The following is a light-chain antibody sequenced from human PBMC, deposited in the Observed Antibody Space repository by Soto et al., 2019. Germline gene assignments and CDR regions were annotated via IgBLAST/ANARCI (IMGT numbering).Light chain of an antibody. CDR2: KAS. Sequence: DIQMTQSPSTLSGSVGDRVTITCRASQTISSWLAWYQQKPGKAPKLLIYKASTLKSGVPSRFSGSGSGTDFPLTISRLQPDDFATYYCQHYNSYSEAFGQGTKVELK. J-gene: IGKJ1*01. V-gene: IGKV1-5*03. CDR3: QHYNSYSEA. CDR1: QTISSW.